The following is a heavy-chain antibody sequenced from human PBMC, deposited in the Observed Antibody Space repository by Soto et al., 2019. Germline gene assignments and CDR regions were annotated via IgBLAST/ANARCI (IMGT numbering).Heavy chain of an antibody. CDR1: GYTFTSYA. V-gene: IGHV1-3*01. J-gene: IGHJ4*02. Sequence: QVQLVQSGAEVTKPGASVKVSCKASGYTFTSYAMHWVRQAPGQRLEWMGWINAGNGNTKYSQKFQGRVTITRDTSASTAYMELSSLRSEDTAVYYCARGGGSYYFDYWGQGTLVTVSS. CDR2: INAGNGNT. D-gene: IGHD1-26*01. CDR3: ARGGGSYYFDY.